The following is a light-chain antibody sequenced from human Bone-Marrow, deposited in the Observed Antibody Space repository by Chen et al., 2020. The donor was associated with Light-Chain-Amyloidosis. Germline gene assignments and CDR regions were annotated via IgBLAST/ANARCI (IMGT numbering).Light chain of an antibody. CDR3: QVWDRSSDRPV. CDR2: DDS. Sequence: SYVLTQPSSVSVAPGQTATIACGGNNIGSTSVHWYQQTPGQAPLLVVYDDSDRPSWIPERLSGYNSGNTATLTISRVDAGDEADYYCQVWDRSSDRPVFGGGTKLTVL. V-gene: IGLV3-21*02. J-gene: IGLJ3*02. CDR1: NIGSTS.